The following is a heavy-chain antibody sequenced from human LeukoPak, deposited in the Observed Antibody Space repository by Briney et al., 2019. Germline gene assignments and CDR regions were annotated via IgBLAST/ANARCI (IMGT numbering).Heavy chain of an antibody. CDR2: ISSGSGYM. CDR1: GFTFSTYG. Sequence: GGSPRLSCAASGFTFSTYGMNWVRQAPGQGLEWVSSISSGSGYMYYADSVKGRFTISKDNAKSSLYLQMNSLRAEDTAVYYCARHGDYGGLSSYWGQGTLVTVSS. CDR3: ARHGDYGGLSSY. V-gene: IGHV3-21*01. D-gene: IGHD4-17*01. J-gene: IGHJ4*02.